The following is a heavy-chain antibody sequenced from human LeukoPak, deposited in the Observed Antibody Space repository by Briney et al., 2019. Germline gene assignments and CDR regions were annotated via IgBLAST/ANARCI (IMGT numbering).Heavy chain of an antibody. V-gene: IGHV3-23*01. Sequence: GGSLRLSCAASGFTFSSYGMHWVRQAPGKGLEWVSAISGSGGSTYYADSVKGRFTISRDNSKNTLYLQMNSLRAEDTAVYYCAKSLRVGFMFYYYYKDVWGKGTTVTVSS. D-gene: IGHD3-10*02. CDR3: AKSLRVGFMFYYYYKDV. CDR1: GFTFSSYG. J-gene: IGHJ6*03. CDR2: ISGSGGST.